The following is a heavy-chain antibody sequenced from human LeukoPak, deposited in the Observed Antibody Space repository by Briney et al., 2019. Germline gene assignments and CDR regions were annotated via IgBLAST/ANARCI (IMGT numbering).Heavy chain of an antibody. Sequence: PGGSLRLSCAASGFTFSDYYMTWIRQAPGEGLEWVSYISSSGSTIYYADSVKGRFTISRDNAKNSLYLQMNSLRAEDTAAYYCARRNNWNVDYWGQGTLVTVSS. J-gene: IGHJ4*02. CDR3: ARRNNWNVDY. V-gene: IGHV3-11*01. CDR2: ISSSGSTI. CDR1: GFTFSDYY. D-gene: IGHD1-20*01.